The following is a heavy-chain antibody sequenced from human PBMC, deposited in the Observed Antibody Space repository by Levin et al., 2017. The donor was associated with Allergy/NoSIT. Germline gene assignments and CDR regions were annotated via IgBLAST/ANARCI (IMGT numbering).Heavy chain of an antibody. CDR2: IIPNNGAT. Sequence: GGSLRLSCQASGYTFTGYYLHWVRQAPGQGLEWLGCIIPNNGATHFAQKFEGRVTMTRDMYTTTAYMELSSLRSDDTAVYFCARSDLYSLDSGLDVWGQGTAVTVSS. V-gene: IGHV1-2*02. D-gene: IGHD2-15*01. CDR3: ARSDLYSLDSGLDV. J-gene: IGHJ6*02. CDR1: GYTFTGYY.